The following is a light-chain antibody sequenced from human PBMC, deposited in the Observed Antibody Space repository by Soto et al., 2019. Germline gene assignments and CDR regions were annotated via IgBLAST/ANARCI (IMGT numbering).Light chain of an antibody. CDR2: GNN. J-gene: IGLJ2*01. CDR3: QSYDSSLSAVV. Sequence: QAVVTQPPSLSGAPGQRVSVSSTGSSTNIGAGYDVHWYQQLPGTAPKLLIYGNNNRPSGVPARFSGSKSGTSASLAITGLQPKDEGDYYCQSYDSSLSAVVFGGGTKVTVL. CDR1: STNIGAGYD. V-gene: IGLV1-40*01.